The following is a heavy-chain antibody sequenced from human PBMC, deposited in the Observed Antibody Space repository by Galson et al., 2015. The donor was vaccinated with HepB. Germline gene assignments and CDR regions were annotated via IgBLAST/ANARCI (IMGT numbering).Heavy chain of an antibody. Sequence: QSGAEVKKPGASVKVSCKASGYTFTSYSISWVRQAPGQGLEWMGWISAYNGNTNYAQKLQGRVTMTTDTSTSTAYMELRSLRSDDTAVYYCARVAPPVIEYSSSYRGRGGYYYYMDVWGKGTTVTVSS. D-gene: IGHD6-6*01. CDR3: ARVAPPVIEYSSSYRGRGGYYYYMDV. CDR1: GYTFTSYS. CDR2: ISAYNGNT. V-gene: IGHV1-18*04. J-gene: IGHJ6*03.